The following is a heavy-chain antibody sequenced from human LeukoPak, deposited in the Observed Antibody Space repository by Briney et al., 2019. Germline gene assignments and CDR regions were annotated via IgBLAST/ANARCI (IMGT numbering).Heavy chain of an antibody. J-gene: IGHJ5*02. Sequence: PSQTLSLTCTVSGGSISSGDYYWSWIRQPPGKGLEWIGYIYYSGSTYYNPSLKSRVTISVDTSKNQFSLKLSSVTAADTAVYYCARGRGRRGNWFDPWGQGTLVTVSS. CDR1: GGSISSGDYY. V-gene: IGHV4-30-4*01. CDR3: ARGRGRRGNWFDP. CDR2: IYYSGST. D-gene: IGHD3-16*01.